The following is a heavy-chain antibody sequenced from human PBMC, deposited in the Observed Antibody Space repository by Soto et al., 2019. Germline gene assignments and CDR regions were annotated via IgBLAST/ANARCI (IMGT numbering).Heavy chain of an antibody. J-gene: IGHJ1*01. CDR3: ARDGPRLQVGQSYEF. Sequence: PAGSLRLSCAASGFPFTVFWMSWVRRVPGKGLEWLANINQVGSETYYVDSVKGRFTISRDNAANLVYLEMNSLRAEDTAVYYCARDGPRLQVGQSYEFWGQGTLVTVSS. CDR1: GFPFTVFW. CDR2: INQVGSET. V-gene: IGHV3-7*01. D-gene: IGHD2-21*02.